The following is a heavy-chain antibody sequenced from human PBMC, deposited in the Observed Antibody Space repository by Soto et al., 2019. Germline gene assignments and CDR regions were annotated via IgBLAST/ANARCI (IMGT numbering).Heavy chain of an antibody. Sequence: ASVKVSCKASGYTFTGYYMHWVRQAPGQGLEWMGWINPNSGGTNYAQKFQGWVPMTRGTFISTAYMELSSLRSDDTPVYYCARAIGGDMAASATWGNGTMFTVSS. CDR2: INPNSGGT. CDR1: GYTFTGYY. J-gene: IGHJ3*02. CDR3: ARAIGGDMAASAT. D-gene: IGHD2-21*01. V-gene: IGHV1-2*04.